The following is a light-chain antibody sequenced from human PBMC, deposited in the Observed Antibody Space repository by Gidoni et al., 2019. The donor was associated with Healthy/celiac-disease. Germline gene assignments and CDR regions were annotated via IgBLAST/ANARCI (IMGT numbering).Light chain of an antibody. V-gene: IGKV3-11*01. Sequence: EMVMTQSPATMALSPGERATLSGRASQSVSSYLARYQKKPGQAPRFLIYDASKRATGIPARFSGSGSGTDFTLTISSLDPEDFAVYYCQQRSNWPLWTFGQGTKVEIK. CDR1: QSVSSY. CDR3: QQRSNWPLWT. J-gene: IGKJ1*01. CDR2: DAS.